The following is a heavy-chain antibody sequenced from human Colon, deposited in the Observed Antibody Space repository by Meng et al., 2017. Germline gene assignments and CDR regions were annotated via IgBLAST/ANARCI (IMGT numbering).Heavy chain of an antibody. CDR3: ARENDSGNSYDH. J-gene: IGHJ4*02. CDR2: IYHIGST. V-gene: IGHV4-4*02. Sequence: QLHLQESGPGLVEPSGTLSLTCAVSGTSISRSNWWTWVRQAPGKGLEWIGEIYHIGSTNYNPSLKSRVTILVDESKNEFSLKLTSVTAADTAVYYCARENDSGNSYDHWGRGTLVTVSS. CDR1: GTSISRSNW. D-gene: IGHD3-10*01.